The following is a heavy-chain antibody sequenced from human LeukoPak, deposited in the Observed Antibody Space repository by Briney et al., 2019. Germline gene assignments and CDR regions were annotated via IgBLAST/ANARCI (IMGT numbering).Heavy chain of an antibody. CDR3: ARWVAAAGPADY. D-gene: IGHD6-13*01. CDR1: GFTFSSYG. CDR2: ISGSGGST. Sequence: PGGSLRLSCAASGFTFSSYGMSWVRQAPGKGLEWVSAISGSGGSTYYADSVKGRFTISRDNAKNSLYLQMNSLRAEDTAVYYCARWVAAAGPADYWGQGTLVTVSS. V-gene: IGHV3-23*01. J-gene: IGHJ4*02.